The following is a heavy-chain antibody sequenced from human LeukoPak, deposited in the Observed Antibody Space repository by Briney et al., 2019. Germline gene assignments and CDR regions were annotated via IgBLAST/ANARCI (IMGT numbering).Heavy chain of an antibody. V-gene: IGHV3-21*01. D-gene: IGHD3-3*01. Sequence: GGSLRLSCAASGFTFSSYSMNWVRQAPGKGLEWVSSISSSSSYIYYADSVKGRFTISRDNAKNSLYLQMNSLRAEDTAVYYCARAADYDHYMDVWGKGTTVTVSS. CDR1: GFTFSSYS. CDR3: ARAADYDHYMDV. CDR2: ISSSSSYI. J-gene: IGHJ6*03.